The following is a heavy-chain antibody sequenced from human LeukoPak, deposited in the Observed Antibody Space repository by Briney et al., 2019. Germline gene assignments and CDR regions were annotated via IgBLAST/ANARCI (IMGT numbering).Heavy chain of an antibody. CDR2: ISYDESNK. Sequence: PPGGSLRLSCADSGFTFSSYGMHWVRQAPGKGLEWVAVISYDESNKYYADSVKGRFTISRDNSKNTLYLQMNSLRAEDTAVYYCAKAAVAGTFSDYWGQGTLVTVSS. V-gene: IGHV3-30*18. D-gene: IGHD6-19*01. J-gene: IGHJ4*02. CDR1: GFTFSSYG. CDR3: AKAAVAGTFSDY.